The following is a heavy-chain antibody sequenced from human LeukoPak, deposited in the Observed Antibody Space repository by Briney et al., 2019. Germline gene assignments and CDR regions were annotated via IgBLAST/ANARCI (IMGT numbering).Heavy chain of an antibody. CDR3: AKDSSIIVAGTSAY. CDR1: GFTFDDYA. CDR2: ISWNSGST. D-gene: IGHD6-19*01. J-gene: IGHJ4*02. V-gene: IGHV3-9*01. Sequence: GGSLRLSCAASGFTFDDYAMHWVRQAPGKGLEWVSGISWNSGSTYYADSVKGRFTISRDNSKNTLYLQMNSLRADDTAVYYCAKDSSIIVAGTSAYWGQGTLVTVSS.